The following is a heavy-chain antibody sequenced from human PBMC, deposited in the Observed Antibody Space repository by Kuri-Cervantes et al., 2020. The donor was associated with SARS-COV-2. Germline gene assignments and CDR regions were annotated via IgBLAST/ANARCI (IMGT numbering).Heavy chain of an antibody. V-gene: IGHV4-39*01. CDR1: GGSISSSSYY. CDR2: IYYSGST. D-gene: IGHD3-3*01. J-gene: IGHJ5*02. Sequence: GSLRLSCTVSGGSISSSSYYWGWVRQPPGKGLEWIGSIYYSGSTYYNPSLKSRVTISVDTSKNQFSLKLSSVTAADTAVYYCARQMMSSITIFGVVITRNWFDPWGQGTLVTVSS. CDR3: ARQMMSSITIFGVVITRNWFDP.